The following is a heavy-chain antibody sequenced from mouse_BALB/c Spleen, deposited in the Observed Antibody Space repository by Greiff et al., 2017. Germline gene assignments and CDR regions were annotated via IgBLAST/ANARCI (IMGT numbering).Heavy chain of an antibody. CDR1: GYSFTSYW. CDR2: IYPGNSDT. CDR3: TTIYYGYDNAMDY. V-gene: IGHV1-5*01. D-gene: IGHD2-2*01. J-gene: IGHJ4*01. Sequence: DVKLVESGTVLARPGASVKMSCKASGYSFTSYWMHWVKQRPGQGLEWIGAIYPGNSDTSYNQKFKGKAKLTAVTSASTAYMELSSLTNEDSAVYYCTTIYYGYDNAMDYWGQGTSVTVSS.